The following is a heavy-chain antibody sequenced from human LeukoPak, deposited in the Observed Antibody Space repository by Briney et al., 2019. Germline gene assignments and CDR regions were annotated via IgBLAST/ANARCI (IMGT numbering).Heavy chain of an antibody. CDR1: GFAVRSNY. D-gene: IGHD1-26*01. J-gene: IGHJ3*02. CDR3: TGGSYAGAFDI. CDR2: TYSGGST. V-gene: IGHV3-53*01. Sequence: GGSLRLSCAASGFAVRSNYMSWVRQAPGKGLEWVSITYSGGSTYYADSVKGRFTISRDNSKNMLYLQMNSLRAEDTAVYYCTGGSYAGAFDIWGQGTMVTVSS.